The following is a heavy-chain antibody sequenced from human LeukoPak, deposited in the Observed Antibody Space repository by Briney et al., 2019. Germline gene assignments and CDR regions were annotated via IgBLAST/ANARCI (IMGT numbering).Heavy chain of an antibody. CDR1: GFTFSSYA. Sequence: GGSLRLSCAASGFTFSSYAMSWVRQAPGKGLEWVSAISGSGGSTYYADTVKGRFTISRDNSKNTLYLQMNSLRAEDTAVYYCASLGYCSGGSCYSASWFDPWGQGTLVTVSS. J-gene: IGHJ5*02. CDR2: ISGSGGST. V-gene: IGHV3-23*01. D-gene: IGHD2-15*01. CDR3: ASLGYCSGGSCYSASWFDP.